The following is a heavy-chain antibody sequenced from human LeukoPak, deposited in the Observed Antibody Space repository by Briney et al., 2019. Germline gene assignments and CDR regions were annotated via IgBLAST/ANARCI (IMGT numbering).Heavy chain of an antibody. V-gene: IGHV1-18*01. CDR2: ISAYNGNT. D-gene: IGHD2-15*01. J-gene: IGHJ6*04. Sequence: ASVNVSCKASGYTFTSYGISWVRQAPGQGLEWMGWISAYNGNTHYAQKLRGRVTMTTDTSTSTAYMALRSLRSGDTAVYYCARDPELVVPSRVHYGMYVWGEGTTVTVSP. CDR3: ARDPELVVPSRVHYGMYV. CDR1: GYTFTSYG.